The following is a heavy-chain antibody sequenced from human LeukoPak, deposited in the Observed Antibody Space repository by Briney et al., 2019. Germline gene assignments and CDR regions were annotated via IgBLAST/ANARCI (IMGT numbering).Heavy chain of an antibody. J-gene: IGHJ4*02. CDR2: IDEAGKDR. Sequence: GGSLRLSCTASGFSFDSFYMNWVRQAPGKGLEWVANIDEAGKDRYYADSVKARFTISRDNTKSSLYLDMTSLAAEDTAIYFCARSRPGVVSNYSDTWGQGALVSVSS. V-gene: IGHV3-7*01. D-gene: IGHD3-16*01. CDR1: GFSFDSFY. CDR3: ARSRPGVVSNYSDT.